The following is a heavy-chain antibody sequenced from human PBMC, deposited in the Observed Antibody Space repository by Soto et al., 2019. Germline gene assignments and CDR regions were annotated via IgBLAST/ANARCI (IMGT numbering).Heavy chain of an antibody. D-gene: IGHD6-13*01. CDR1: GGSFSGYY. J-gene: IGHJ4*02. Sequence: PSETLSLTCAVYGGSFSGYYWSWIRQPPGKGLEWIGEINHSGSTNYNPSLKSRVTISVDTSKNQFSLKLSSVTAADTAVYYCARPRSYSSSWYLFDYWGQGTLVTVSS. V-gene: IGHV4-34*01. CDR3: ARPRSYSSSWYLFDY. CDR2: INHSGST.